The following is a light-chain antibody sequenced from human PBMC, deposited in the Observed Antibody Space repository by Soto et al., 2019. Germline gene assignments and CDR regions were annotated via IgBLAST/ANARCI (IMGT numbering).Light chain of an antibody. CDR1: QSVSSSY. V-gene: IGKV3-20*01. Sequence: DSVLTQSPGTLSLSPGERATLSCSASQSVSSSYLAWYQQKPGQAPRLLIYAASNRAAGIPDRFSGSGSGTDLTLTISRLEPEDFEVYYGQQYGSAPFTFGGGTKVDIK. J-gene: IGKJ4*01. CDR2: AAS. CDR3: QQYGSAPFT.